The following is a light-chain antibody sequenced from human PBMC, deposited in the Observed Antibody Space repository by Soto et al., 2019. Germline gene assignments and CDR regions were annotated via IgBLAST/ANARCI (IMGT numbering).Light chain of an antibody. J-gene: IGKJ1*01. CDR1: QSVSSY. CDR3: QQRSNWPPWT. CDR2: DAS. Sequence: IVFTQAPGTLSLSPGERATLSCRASQSVSSYLAWYQQKPGQAPRLLIYDASNRATGIPARFSGSGSGTDFTLTISSLEPEDFAVYYCQQRSNWPPWTFGQGTKVDIK. V-gene: IGKV3-11*01.